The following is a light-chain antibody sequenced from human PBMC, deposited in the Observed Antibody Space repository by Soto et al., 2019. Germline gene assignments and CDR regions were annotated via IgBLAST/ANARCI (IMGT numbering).Light chain of an antibody. Sequence: EIVLTKSPGTLSLSPGERATLSCRASQSVSSNYLAWYQQKPGQAPRLLIYGASSRATGIPDRFSGSGSGTDFILTISRLEPEDFAVYYCQQYGTSPPTFGQGTRLEI. CDR2: GAS. J-gene: IGKJ5*01. V-gene: IGKV3-20*01. CDR1: QSVSSNY. CDR3: QQYGTSPPT.